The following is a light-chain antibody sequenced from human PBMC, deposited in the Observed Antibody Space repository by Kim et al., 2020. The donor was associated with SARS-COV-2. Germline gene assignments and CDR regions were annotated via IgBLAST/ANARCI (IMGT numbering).Light chain of an antibody. V-gene: IGLV3-1*01. CDR2: ENK. CDR1: KLGDKY. CDR3: QVWDTDTFYV. Sequence: SYELTQPPSVSVSPGQTASITCSGDKLGDKYACWYQQKPGQSPVLVIYENKERPSGIPERFTGSNSGNTATLTISGTQAMDEADYYCQVWDTDTFYVFGPGTRSPS. J-gene: IGLJ1*01.